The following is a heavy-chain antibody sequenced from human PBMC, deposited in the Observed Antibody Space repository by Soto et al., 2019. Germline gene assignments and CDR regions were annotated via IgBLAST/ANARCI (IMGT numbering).Heavy chain of an antibody. CDR1: GFTFSSYA. CDR3: AKGGYNWNYEGGFDY. J-gene: IGHJ4*02. D-gene: IGHD1-7*01. CDR2: ISGSGGST. Sequence: GGSLRLSCAASGFTFSSYAMSWVRQAPGKGLEWVSAISGSGGSTYYADSVKGRFTISRDNSKNTLYLQMNSLRAEDTAVYYCAKGGYNWNYEGGFDYWGQGTLVTVSS. V-gene: IGHV3-23*01.